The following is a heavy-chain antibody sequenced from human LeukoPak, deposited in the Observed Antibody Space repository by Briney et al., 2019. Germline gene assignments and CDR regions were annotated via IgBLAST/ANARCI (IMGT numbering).Heavy chain of an antibody. V-gene: IGHV1-18*01. CDR2: ISTYTGSA. D-gene: IGHD3-16*01. Sequence: ASVKVSCKASGGTFSSYAISWVRQAPGQGLEWMGWISTYTGSANYTQKFQGRVAMTTDTHTNTAYMELRSLRSDDTAVYYCARRGPYIGLKSPMDVWGKGTTVTVSS. CDR1: GGTFSSYA. J-gene: IGHJ6*04. CDR3: ARRGPYIGLKSPMDV.